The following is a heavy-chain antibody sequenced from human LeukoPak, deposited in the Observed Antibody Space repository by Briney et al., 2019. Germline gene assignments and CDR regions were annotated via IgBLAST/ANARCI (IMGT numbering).Heavy chain of an antibody. CDR1: GGTFSSYA. CDR2: IIPIFGTA. V-gene: IGHV1-69*05. Sequence: ASVKVSCKASGGTFSSYAISWVRQAPGQGLEWMGGIIPIFGTANYAQKLQGRVTMTTDTSTSTAYMELRSLRSDDTAVYYCARVGGSTIFGAVITYYGMDVWGQGTTVTVSS. J-gene: IGHJ6*02. D-gene: IGHD3-3*01. CDR3: ARVGGSTIFGAVITYYGMDV.